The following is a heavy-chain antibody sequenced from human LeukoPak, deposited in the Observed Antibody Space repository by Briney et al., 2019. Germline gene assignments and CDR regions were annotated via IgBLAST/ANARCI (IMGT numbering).Heavy chain of an antibody. V-gene: IGHV4-59*01. CDR2: IYNSGHT. CDR3: ARAAVTTSRYFQH. Sequence: PSETLSLTCTVSGGSIRNYYWSWIRQPPAKGLEWIGYIYNSGHTNYNPSLKSRVTISEDTSKNQLSLKLSSVTAADTAVYYCARAAVTTSRYFQHWGQGTLVTVSS. CDR1: GGSIRNYY. J-gene: IGHJ1*01. D-gene: IGHD4-17*01.